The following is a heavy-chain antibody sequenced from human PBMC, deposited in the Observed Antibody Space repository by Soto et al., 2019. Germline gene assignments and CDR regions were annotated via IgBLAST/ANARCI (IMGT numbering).Heavy chain of an antibody. D-gene: IGHD7-27*01. V-gene: IGHV4-59*08. J-gene: IGHJ4*02. Sequence: PSETLSLTCTVSGDSISTDYWSWIRQSPGKGLEWIGIIYYGGSTNYNPSLKSRVTISVDTPKNQFSLKLSSVTAADSAVYYCAKNCNWGSLVHWGQGTLVTAPQ. CDR3: AKNCNWGSLVH. CDR1: GDSISTDY. CDR2: IYYGGST.